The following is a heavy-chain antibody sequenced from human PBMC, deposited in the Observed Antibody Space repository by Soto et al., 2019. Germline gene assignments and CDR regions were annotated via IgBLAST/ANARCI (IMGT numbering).Heavy chain of an antibody. V-gene: IGHV3-33*01. D-gene: IGHD3-16*01. Sequence: PGGSLRLSCAASGFTFSSYGMHWVRQAPGKGLEWVAVIWYDGSNKYYADSVKGRFTISRDNSKNTLYLQMNSLRAEDTAVYYCARDSTFTYYFDYWGQGTLVTVSS. J-gene: IGHJ4*02. CDR3: ARDSTFTYYFDY. CDR1: GFTFSSYG. CDR2: IWYDGSNK.